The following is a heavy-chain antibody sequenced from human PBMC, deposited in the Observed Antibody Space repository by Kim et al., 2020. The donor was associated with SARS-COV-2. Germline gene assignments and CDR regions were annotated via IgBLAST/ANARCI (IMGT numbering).Heavy chain of an antibody. CDR3: ARQMRLWFGELTPSNWFDP. V-gene: IGHV4-59*08. CDR2: IYYSGST. Sequence: SETLSLTCTVSGGSISSYYWSWIRQPPGKGLEWIGYIYYSGSTNYNPSLKSRLTISVDTSKNQFSLKLSSVTAADTAVYYCARQMRLWFGELTPSNWFDPWGQGTLVTVSS. J-gene: IGHJ5*02. CDR1: GGSISSYY. D-gene: IGHD3-10*01.